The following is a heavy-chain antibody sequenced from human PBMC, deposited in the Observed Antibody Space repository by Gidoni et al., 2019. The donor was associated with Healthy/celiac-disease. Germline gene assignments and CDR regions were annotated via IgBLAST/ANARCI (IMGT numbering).Heavy chain of an antibody. CDR3: ARGSLRYSSSSQHDY. CDR2: IVPIFGTA. Sequence: QVQLVQSGAEVKKPGSSVKDSCKASGGTFSSYAISWVRQAPGQGLEWMGGIVPIFGTANYAQKFQGGVTITADESTSTAYMELGSLRSEDTAVYYCARGSLRYSSSSQHDYWGKGTLVTVSS. CDR1: GGTFSSYA. D-gene: IGHD6-6*01. V-gene: IGHV1-69*01. J-gene: IGHJ4*02.